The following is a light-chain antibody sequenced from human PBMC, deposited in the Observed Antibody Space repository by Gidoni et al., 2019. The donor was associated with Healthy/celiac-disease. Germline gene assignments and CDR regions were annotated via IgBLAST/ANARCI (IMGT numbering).Light chain of an antibody. Sequence: QAVLTQPPSVSGDPGKSVTIAGTGSISNIGAGYDVHWYQQLPRTAPQLLIYGNSNRPSGVPDRFSGSKSGTSASLAIPGLQAYDEADYYCQSYDSSLSGYVFGTGTKVTVL. CDR1: ISNIGAGYD. CDR3: QSYDSSLSGYV. J-gene: IGLJ1*01. CDR2: GNS. V-gene: IGLV1-40*01.